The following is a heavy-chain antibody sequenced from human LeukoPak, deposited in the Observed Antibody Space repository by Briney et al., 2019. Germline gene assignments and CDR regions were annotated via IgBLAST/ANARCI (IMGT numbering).Heavy chain of an antibody. J-gene: IGHJ4*02. CDR3: AEGAWYNWNHYFDY. CDR2: ISSSGGST. V-gene: IGHV3-23*01. Sequence: GGSLRLSCTASGFTFSSYGMSWVRQAPGKGLEWVSAISSSGGSTYYTDSVKGRLTISRDNSKNTLYLQMNSLRAEDTAVYYCAEGAWYNWNHYFDYWGQGTLVTVSS. D-gene: IGHD1-20*01. CDR1: GFTFSSYG.